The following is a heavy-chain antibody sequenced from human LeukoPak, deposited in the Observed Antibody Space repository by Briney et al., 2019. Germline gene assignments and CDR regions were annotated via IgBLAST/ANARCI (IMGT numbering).Heavy chain of an antibody. CDR2: INHSGST. Sequence: SETLSLTCAVYGGSFSGYYWSWIRQPPGKGLEWIGEINHSGSTNYNPSLKSRVTISVDTSKNQFSLKLSSVTAADTAVYYCARGHGVTIFGVVITHTGAYYMDVWGKGTTVTVSS. J-gene: IGHJ6*03. V-gene: IGHV4-34*01. CDR1: GGSFSGYY. D-gene: IGHD3-3*01. CDR3: ARGHGVTIFGVVITHTGAYYMDV.